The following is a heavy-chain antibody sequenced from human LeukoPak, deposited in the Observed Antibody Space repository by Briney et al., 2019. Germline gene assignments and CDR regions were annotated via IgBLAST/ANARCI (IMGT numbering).Heavy chain of an antibody. J-gene: IGHJ6*02. D-gene: IGHD2-21*02. Sequence: ASVKVSCKVSGYTLTELSMHWVRQAPGKGLEWMGGFDPEDGETIYAQKFQGRVTITADESTSTAYMELSSLRSEDTAVYYCARPDPAYCGGDCYYYYGMDVWGQGTTVTVSS. V-gene: IGHV1-24*01. CDR2: FDPEDGET. CDR1: GYTLTELS. CDR3: ARPDPAYCGGDCYYYYGMDV.